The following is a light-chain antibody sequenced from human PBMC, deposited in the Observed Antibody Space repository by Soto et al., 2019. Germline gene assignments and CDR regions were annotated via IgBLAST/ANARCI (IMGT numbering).Light chain of an antibody. CDR3: AAWDDNLIGVV. CDR2: SND. V-gene: IGLV1-47*01. Sequence: QSVLTQPPSPPGAPGQRVTIPCFGRGSNIGNNYVSWYQQLPGTAPKLLIYSNDQRPSGVPDRFSGSKSGTSASLAISGLRSEDEAEYSCAAWDDNLIGVVFGGGTKVTVL. J-gene: IGLJ2*01. CDR1: GSNIGNNY.